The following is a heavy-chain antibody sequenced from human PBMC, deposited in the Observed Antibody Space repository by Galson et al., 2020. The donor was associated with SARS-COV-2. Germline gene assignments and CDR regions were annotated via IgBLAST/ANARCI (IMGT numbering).Heavy chain of an antibody. V-gene: IGHV1-18*01. CDR3: ARDGQIGYDYRAVGY. Sequence: VSEKVSCKASGYTISTYAISWVRRAPGHGLEWMGWISTYNGDTNYAPKFQGRVTMTTDTSDNSVYMELRNLRADDPATYYCARDGQIGYDYRAVGYWGQGTLVTVAS. J-gene: IGHJ4*02. CDR2: ISTYNGDT. D-gene: IGHD5-12*01. CDR1: GYTISTYA.